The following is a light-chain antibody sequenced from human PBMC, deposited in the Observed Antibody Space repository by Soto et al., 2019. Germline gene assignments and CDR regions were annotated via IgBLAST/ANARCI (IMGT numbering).Light chain of an antibody. J-gene: IGKJ5*01. Sequence: DVVMTQTPLSLSVAPGQPAPISCKSSQSLLHITGETFLFWYLQKPGQSPQPLIYEVSTRVSGVPDRFSGSGSGTDFTLEISRVETDDVGIYYCMQSTQLPPTFGQGTRLGIE. CDR1: QSLLHITGETF. CDR2: EVS. V-gene: IGKV2D-29*02. CDR3: MQSTQLPPT.